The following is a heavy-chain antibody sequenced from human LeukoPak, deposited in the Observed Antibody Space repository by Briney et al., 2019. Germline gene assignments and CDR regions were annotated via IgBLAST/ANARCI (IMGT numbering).Heavy chain of an antibody. CDR2: FDPEDGET. CDR1: GYTLTELS. J-gene: IGHJ4*02. CDR3: ATDWGIHSPVTTGPLRY. V-gene: IGHV1-24*01. Sequence: GASVKVSCKVSGYTLTELSMHWARQAPGKGLEWMGGFDPEDGETIYAQKFQGRVTMTEDTSTDTAYMELSSLRSEDTAVYYCATDWGIHSPVTTGPLRYWGQGTLVTVSS. D-gene: IGHD4-17*01.